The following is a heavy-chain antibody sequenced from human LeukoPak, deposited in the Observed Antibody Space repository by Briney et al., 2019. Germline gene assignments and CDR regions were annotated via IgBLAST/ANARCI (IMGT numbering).Heavy chain of an antibody. Sequence: SVKVSCKASAVTFSTYAITWVRQAPGQGLEWMGGIIPSFGTVYYAQKFQGRVTITADESTSTDYMELSSLRSEDTAVYCCARDVEGRLNLLPSWGQGTLVTVSS. D-gene: IGHD1-26*01. V-gene: IGHV1-69*01. CDR1: AVTFSTYA. CDR2: IIPSFGTV. J-gene: IGHJ5*02. CDR3: ARDVEGRLNLLPS.